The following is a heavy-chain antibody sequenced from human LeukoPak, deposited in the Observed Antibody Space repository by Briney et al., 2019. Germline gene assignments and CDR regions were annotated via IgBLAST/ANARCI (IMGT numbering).Heavy chain of an antibody. V-gene: IGHV3-64*01. CDR1: GFTFSSYA. CDR2: ISSNGGST. D-gene: IGHD4-17*01. Sequence: GGSLRLSCAASGFTFSSYAMHWVRQAPGKGLEYVSAISSNGGSTYYANSVKGRFTISRDNSKNTLYLQMGSLRAEDMAVYYCARKGTTVTTSGLGYYYYYYYMDVWGKGTTVTVSS. J-gene: IGHJ6*03. CDR3: ARKGTTVTTSGLGYYYYYYYMDV.